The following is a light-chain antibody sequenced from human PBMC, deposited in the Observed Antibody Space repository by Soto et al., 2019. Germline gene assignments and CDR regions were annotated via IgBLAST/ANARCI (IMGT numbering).Light chain of an antibody. Sequence: QSVLTQPPSVSGAPGQRVTISCTGSSSNIGAGHDVHWYQRLPGTAPKLLIYGNGNRPSGVPDRFSGSKSGTSASLAISGLQSEDEADYYCATWDDSLNGWVFGGGTKLTVL. CDR3: ATWDDSLNGWV. CDR1: SSNIGAGHD. V-gene: IGLV1-40*01. J-gene: IGLJ3*02. CDR2: GNG.